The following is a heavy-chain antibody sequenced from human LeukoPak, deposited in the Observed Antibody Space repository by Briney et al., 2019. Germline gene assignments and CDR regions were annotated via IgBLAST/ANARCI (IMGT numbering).Heavy chain of an antibody. Sequence: PSETLSLTCAVSGYSISSGYYWCWIRQPPGKGLEWMGSIYHSGSTYYNPSLKIRVTISVDTSKNQFSLKLSSVTAADTAVYYCARDWGARDGSGSYYNGAIDYWGQGTLVTVSS. D-gene: IGHD3-10*01. CDR1: GYSISSGYY. J-gene: IGHJ4*02. CDR3: ARDWGARDGSGSYYNGAIDY. CDR2: IYHSGST. V-gene: IGHV4-38-2*02.